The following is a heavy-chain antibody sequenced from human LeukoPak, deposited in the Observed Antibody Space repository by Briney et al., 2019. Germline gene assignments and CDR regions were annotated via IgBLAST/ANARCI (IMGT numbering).Heavy chain of an antibody. V-gene: IGHV1-2*02. D-gene: IGHD2-15*01. CDR1: GYTLTGYY. J-gene: IGHJ4*02. CDR3: ASSPLLGYCSGGSCLNLDY. Sequence: GASVKVSCKASGYTLTGYYMHRVRQAPGHGLEWMGWINPNSGGTNYAQKFQGSVTMTRDTSISTAYMELSRLRSDDTAVYYCASSPLLGYCSGGSCLNLDYWGQGTLVTVSS. CDR2: INPNSGGT.